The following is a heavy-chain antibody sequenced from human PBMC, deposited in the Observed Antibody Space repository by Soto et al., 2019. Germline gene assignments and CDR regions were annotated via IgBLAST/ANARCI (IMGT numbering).Heavy chain of an antibody. J-gene: IGHJ4*02. V-gene: IGHV1-69*19. CDR1: GGTFNTYA. CDR2: ISPMFGAA. D-gene: IGHD3-10*01. CDR3: AREVQVHTPAFVY. Sequence: QVQLVQSGAEMKKPGSSVKVSCQSSGGTFNTYAMNWVRQAPGQGPEWMGDISPMFGAANYAPKFQGRVTITADESTGTSYMKLSSLTSEETALYFCAREVQVHTPAFVYWGQGTLVTVSS.